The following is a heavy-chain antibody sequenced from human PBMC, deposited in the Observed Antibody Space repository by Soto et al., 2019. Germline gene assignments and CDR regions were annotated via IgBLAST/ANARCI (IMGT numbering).Heavy chain of an antibody. Sequence: PGGPLRLSCAASGFTFSSYAMSWVRQAPGEGLGWVSAISGSGGSTYYAESVKGRFTISRDNSKKTLYLQMNSLRAKDTAVYYCAKGSSGYQKDPSKYWGEGTLVKVSS. V-gene: IGHV3-23*01. D-gene: IGHD3-22*01. CDR3: AKGSSGYQKDPSKY. CDR2: ISGSGGST. CDR1: GFTFSSYA. J-gene: IGHJ4*02.